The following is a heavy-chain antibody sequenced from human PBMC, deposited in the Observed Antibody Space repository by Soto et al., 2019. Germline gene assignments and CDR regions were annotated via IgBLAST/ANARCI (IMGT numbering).Heavy chain of an antibody. CDR3: ARDDDRPDNGLDM. Sequence: QVQLVESGGGVVQPGRSLRLSCAASGFTFSNYGMHWVRQAPGKGLEWLAVILNDGGDQNYGDSVKGRFTISRDNSKNTLYLQINSLPLEDTAVYYCARDDDRPDNGLDMWGQGTMVTVSS. D-gene: IGHD2-8*01. J-gene: IGHJ3*02. CDR2: ILNDGGDQ. V-gene: IGHV3-30*19. CDR1: GFTFSNYG.